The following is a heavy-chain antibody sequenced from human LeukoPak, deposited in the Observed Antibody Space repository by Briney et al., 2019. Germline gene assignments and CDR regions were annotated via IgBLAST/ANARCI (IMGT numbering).Heavy chain of an antibody. V-gene: IGHV3-13*01. D-gene: IGHD1-26*01. Sequence: GESLRLSCVASGFTFSSHDMHWVRQATGKGLEWVSAIDTAGDTYYPDSVKGRFTISRENAKNSLYLQLSSLRAGDTAAYYCARVSSGGGQSTYFDYWGRGTLVTVSS. CDR3: ARVSSGGGQSTYFDY. CDR2: IDTAGDT. CDR1: GFTFSSHD. J-gene: IGHJ4*02.